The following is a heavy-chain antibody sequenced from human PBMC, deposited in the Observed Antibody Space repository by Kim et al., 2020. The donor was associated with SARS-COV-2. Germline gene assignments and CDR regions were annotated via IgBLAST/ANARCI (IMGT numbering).Heavy chain of an antibody. Sequence: GGSPRLSCAASGFTFSSYSMNWVRQAPGKGLEWVSSISSSSSYIYYADSVKGRFTISRDNAKNSLYLQMNSLRAEDTAVYYCARDRGSGWYLGDYWGQGTLVTVSS. CDR2: ISSSSSYI. V-gene: IGHV3-21*01. CDR3: ARDRGSGWYLGDY. D-gene: IGHD6-19*01. J-gene: IGHJ4*02. CDR1: GFTFSSYS.